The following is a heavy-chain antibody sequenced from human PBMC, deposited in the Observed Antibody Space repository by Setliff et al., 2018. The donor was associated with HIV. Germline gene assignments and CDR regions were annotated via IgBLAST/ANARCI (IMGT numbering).Heavy chain of an antibody. CDR3: ATDSGVVPPRTLDI. D-gene: IGHD3-16*01. J-gene: IGHJ3*02. CDR2: VTPALYLT. Sequence: SVKVSCKTSGGFLSNNGIAWVRQAPGQGLEWMGGVTPALYLTTHAEKFQSRVTFTTGDSTSSVYMELSSLRSDDTATYYCATDSGVVPPRTLDIWGQGTVVTVSS. CDR1: GGFLSNNG. V-gene: IGHV1-69*10.